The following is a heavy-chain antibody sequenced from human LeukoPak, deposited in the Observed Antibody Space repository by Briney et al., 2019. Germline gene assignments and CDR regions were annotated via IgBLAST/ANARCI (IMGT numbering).Heavy chain of an antibody. V-gene: IGHV3-30*02. J-gene: IGHJ6*03. Sequence: GGSLRLSCAASGFTFSSYGMHWVRQAPGKGLEWVAFISYEENKEYYADSVKGRFTISRDNSKKTLYMQMNSLRPENTAVYYCAKARSPYSYYYYMGVWGKGTTVTVSS. D-gene: IGHD2-21*01. CDR1: GFTFSSYG. CDR2: ISYEENKE. CDR3: AKARSPYSYYYYMGV.